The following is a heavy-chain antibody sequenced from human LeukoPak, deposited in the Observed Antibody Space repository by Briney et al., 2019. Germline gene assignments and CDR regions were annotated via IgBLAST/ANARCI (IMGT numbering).Heavy chain of an antibody. V-gene: IGHV3-23*01. CDR3: ATLVFDSSGYSYFDY. CDR2: ISDTGGNT. J-gene: IGHJ4*02. Sequence: GGSLRLSCAASGFTFSRYAMSWVRQAPGKGLEWLSAISDTGGNTYYTDSVKGLFTISRYNSRNTLYLQMNSLRVEDTAFYYCATLVFDSSGYSYFDYWGQGTLVTVSS. D-gene: IGHD3-22*01. CDR1: GFTFSRYA.